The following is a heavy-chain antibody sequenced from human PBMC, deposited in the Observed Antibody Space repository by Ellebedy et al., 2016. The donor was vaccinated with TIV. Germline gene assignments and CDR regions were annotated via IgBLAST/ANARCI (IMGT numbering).Heavy chain of an antibody. J-gene: IGHJ4*02. Sequence: GESLKISCATSGFTFSDEHMDCVCQAPGKGLEWVGRSKNKGNNYATQYAASVKGRFTVSRDDSTNSLYLQMNSLRTEDTAIYYCTKTFYFDWGQGTLVIVSS. V-gene: IGHV3-72*01. CDR3: TKTFYFD. CDR1: GFTFSDEH. D-gene: IGHD2/OR15-2a*01. CDR2: SKNKGNNYAT.